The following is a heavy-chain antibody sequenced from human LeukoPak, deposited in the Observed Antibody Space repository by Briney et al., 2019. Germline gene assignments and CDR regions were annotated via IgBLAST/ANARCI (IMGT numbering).Heavy chain of an antibody. CDR3: ARRSGSQYFWFDP. CDR2: IHPADSDT. V-gene: IGHV5-51*01. CDR1: EYSFTNYW. D-gene: IGHD1-26*01. J-gene: IGHJ5*02. Sequence: GESLKISCKGSEYSFTNYWIGWVRQMPGKGLEWMAIIHPADSDTRYSPSFQGQVTISADKSISTAFLQWSSLKASDTAMYYCARRSGSQYFWFDPWGQGTLVTVSS.